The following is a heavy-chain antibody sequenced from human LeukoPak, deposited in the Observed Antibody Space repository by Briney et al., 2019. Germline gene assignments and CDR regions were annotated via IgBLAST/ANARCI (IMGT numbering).Heavy chain of an antibody. D-gene: IGHD5-24*01. CDR1: GGSISSYY. CDR3: AREEGDGYNY. Sequence: SETLSLTCTVSGGSISSYYWSWIRQPPGKGLEWIGYIYYSGSTNYNPSLKSRVTISVDTSKNQFSLKLSSVTAADTAVYYCAREEGDGYNYWGQGTLVTVSS. V-gene: IGHV4-59*01. CDR2: IYYSGST. J-gene: IGHJ4*02.